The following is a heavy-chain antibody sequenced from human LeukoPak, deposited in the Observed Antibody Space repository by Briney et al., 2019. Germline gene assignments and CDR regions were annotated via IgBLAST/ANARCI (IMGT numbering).Heavy chain of an antibody. Sequence: SETLSLTCTVSGGSISSYYWSWIRQPPGKGLEWIGDIYNSGSTNYNPSLKSRVTISVDTSKNQFSLKLSSVTAADTAVYYCARSVGSYSSRSDYWGQGTLVTVSS. CDR1: GGSISSYY. J-gene: IGHJ4*02. D-gene: IGHD6-13*01. CDR3: ARSVGSYSSRSDY. V-gene: IGHV4-59*08. CDR2: IYNSGST.